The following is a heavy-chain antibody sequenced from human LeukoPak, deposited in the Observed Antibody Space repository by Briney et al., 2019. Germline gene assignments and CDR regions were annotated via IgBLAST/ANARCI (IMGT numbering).Heavy chain of an antibody. CDR3: ARAYCSGGSCYYGFDY. J-gene: IGHJ4*02. CDR1: GYTFTSYD. D-gene: IGHD2-15*01. CDR2: MNPNSGNT. V-gene: IGHV1-8*01. Sequence: ASVKVSCKASGYTFTSYDINWVRQATGQGLEWMGWMNPNSGNTGYAQKFQGRVTMTRNTSISTAYMELSSLRSEGTAVYYCARAYCSGGSCYYGFDYWGQGTLVTVSS.